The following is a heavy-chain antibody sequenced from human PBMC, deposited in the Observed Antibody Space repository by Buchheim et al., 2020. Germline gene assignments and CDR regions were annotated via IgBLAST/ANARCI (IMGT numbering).Heavy chain of an antibody. V-gene: IGHV1-46*01. Sequence: QVQLVQSGAEVKKPGASVKVSCKASGYTFTSYYMHWVRQAPGQGLEWMGIINPSGGSTSYAQKFQGRVTMTRDTSTSTVYMELSSLRSEDTAVYYCARAGRWELLQLLPDYYYYYGMDVWGQGTT. CDR2: INPSGGST. D-gene: IGHD1-26*01. CDR3: ARAGRWELLQLLPDYYYYYGMDV. J-gene: IGHJ6*02. CDR1: GYTFTSYY.